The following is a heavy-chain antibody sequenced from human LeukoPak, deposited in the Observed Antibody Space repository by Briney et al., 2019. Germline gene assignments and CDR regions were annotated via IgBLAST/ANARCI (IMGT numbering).Heavy chain of an antibody. CDR2: ISSSGRTF. D-gene: IGHD3-10*01. J-gene: IGHJ4*02. CDR1: GFTFSSYE. CDR3: ARGGVDYYGSGTYYLMYYFDY. V-gene: IGHV3-48*03. Sequence: GGSLRLSCAASGFTFSSYEMNWVRQAPGKGLEWVSYISSSGRTFYYADSVKGRFTISRDDPHNTLYLQMNSLRAEDTAVYFCARGGVDYYGSGTYYLMYYFDYWGQGALVTVSS.